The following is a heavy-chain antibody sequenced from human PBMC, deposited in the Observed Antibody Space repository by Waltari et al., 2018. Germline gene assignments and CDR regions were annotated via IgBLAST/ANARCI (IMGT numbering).Heavy chain of an antibody. CDR1: GGSISSGSYY. CDR2: IYTSGST. D-gene: IGHD3-22*01. CDR3: AISTYYYDSSGYRGAFDI. J-gene: IGHJ3*02. Sequence: QVQLQESGPGLVKPSQTLSLTCTVSGGSISSGSYYWSWIRQPAGKGLEWIGRIYTSGSTNYNPSLKSRVTISVDTSKNQFSLKLSSVTAADTAVYYCAISTYYYDSSGYRGAFDIWGQGTMVTVSS. V-gene: IGHV4-61*02.